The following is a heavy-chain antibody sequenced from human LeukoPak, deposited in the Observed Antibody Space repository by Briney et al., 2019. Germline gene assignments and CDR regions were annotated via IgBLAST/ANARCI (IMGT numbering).Heavy chain of an antibody. CDR1: GDSFIGYF. CDR2: INHSGRT. D-gene: IGHD3-22*01. J-gene: IGHJ4*02. CDR3: ARTSVFFDSSGFYQQNPYYFQY. Sequence: PSETLSLTCAASGDSFIGYFWTWIRQAPGKGLEWIGDINHSGRTNYNPSLQRRVSISVDTSKNQFSLNVTSVTGADTAVYYCARTSVFFDSSGFYQQNPYYFQYWGQGVLVTVSS. V-gene: IGHV4-34*01.